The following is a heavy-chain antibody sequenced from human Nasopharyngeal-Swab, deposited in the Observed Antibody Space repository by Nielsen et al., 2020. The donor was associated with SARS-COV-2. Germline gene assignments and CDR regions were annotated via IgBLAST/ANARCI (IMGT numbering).Heavy chain of an antibody. CDR1: GGTFSSYA. D-gene: IGHD3-10*01. CDR3: ARDLYGSGSYNFGAFDI. Sequence: SVKVSCKASGGTFSSYAISWVRPAPGQGLEWMGGIFPIFGTSNYAQKFQGRVTITADESTSTAYMELSSLRSEDTAVYYCARDLYGSGSYNFGAFDIWGQGTMVTVSS. V-gene: IGHV1-69*13. J-gene: IGHJ3*02. CDR2: IFPIFGTS.